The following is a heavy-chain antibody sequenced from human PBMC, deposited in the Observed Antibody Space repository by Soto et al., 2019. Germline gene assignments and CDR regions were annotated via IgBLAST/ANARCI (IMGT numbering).Heavy chain of an antibody. J-gene: IGHJ3*02. CDR3: VRGLVGPILGAFDI. D-gene: IGHD2-2*01. CDR2: INPNSGGT. CDR1: GYTFTGYY. Sequence: ASGKVSCKASGYTFTGYYMHWVREAPGQGLEWMGWINPNSGGTNYAQKFQGRVTMTRDTSISTAYMELSRLRSDDTAVYYCVRGLVGPILGAFDIWGQGTTVTVSS. V-gene: IGHV1-2*02.